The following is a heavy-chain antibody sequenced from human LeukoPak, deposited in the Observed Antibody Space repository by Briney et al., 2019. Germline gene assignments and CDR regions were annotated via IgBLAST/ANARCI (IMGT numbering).Heavy chain of an antibody. V-gene: IGHV1-46*01. CDR3: AREHSGYDS. CDR2: INPSSGST. Sequence: VASVKVSCKASGYTFTNYYMHWVRQAPGQGLEWMGIINPSSGSTNYAQKFQGRVTMTRDTSTSTVYLELSSLRSEDTAVYYCAREHSGYDSWGQGTLLTVSS. D-gene: IGHD5-12*01. CDR1: GYTFTNYY. J-gene: IGHJ5*02.